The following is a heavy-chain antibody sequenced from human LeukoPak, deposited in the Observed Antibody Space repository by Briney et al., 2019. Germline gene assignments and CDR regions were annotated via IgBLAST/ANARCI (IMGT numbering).Heavy chain of an antibody. CDR1: GYTFTSYD. J-gene: IGHJ5*02. CDR2: MNPNSGNT. CDR3: ARVLPDYYGSGSPNWFDP. D-gene: IGHD3-10*01. V-gene: IGHV1-8*01. Sequence: GASVKVSCKASGYTFTSYDINWVRQATGQGLEWMGWMNPNSGNTGYAQKFQGRVTMTRNTSISTAYMELSSLRSEDTAVYYYARVLPDYYGSGSPNWFDPWGQGTLVTVSS.